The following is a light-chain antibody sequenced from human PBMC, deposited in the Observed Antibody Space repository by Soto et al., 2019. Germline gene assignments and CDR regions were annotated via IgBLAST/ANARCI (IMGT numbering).Light chain of an antibody. J-gene: IGKJ3*01. CDR1: QSLTTDY. V-gene: IGKV3-20*01. Sequence: EIVLTQSPGTLSLSPGETATLSCRASQSLTTDYLGWYQQKPGQAPRLLIYDASSRATGIPDRFSGGGSGTDFSLTISRLEPGDFAVYYCQQYADSPFTFGPGTKVDVK. CDR2: DAS. CDR3: QQYADSPFT.